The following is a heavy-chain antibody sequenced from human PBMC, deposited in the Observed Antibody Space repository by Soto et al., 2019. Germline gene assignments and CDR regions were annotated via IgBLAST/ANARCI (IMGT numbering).Heavy chain of an antibody. CDR1: GGTFSSYA. D-gene: IGHD1-1*01. V-gene: IGHV1-69*01. Sequence: QVQLVQSGAEVKKPGSSVKVSCKASGGTFSSYAISWVRQAPGQGLEWMGEIIPIFDTANYAQRFQGRVTITADESTSTTYMELSSLTSEDTAVYYCAGRNRYFLYVMDVWGHGTTVTVSS. CDR3: AGRNRYFLYVMDV. CDR2: IIPIFDTA. J-gene: IGHJ6*02.